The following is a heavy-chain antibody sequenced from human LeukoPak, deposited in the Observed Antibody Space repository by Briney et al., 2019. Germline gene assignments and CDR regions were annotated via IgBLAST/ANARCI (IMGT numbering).Heavy chain of an antibody. J-gene: IGHJ4*02. CDR2: ISSSSSRI. D-gene: IGHD3-22*01. V-gene: IGHV3-48*01. CDR1: GFTFSSYS. Sequence: GGSLRLSCAASGFTFSSYSMNWVRQAPGKGLEWVSYISSSSSRIYYADSVRGRFTISRDNAKSSLYLQMNSLRAEDTAVYYCARADKGGYYDSSGYDYWGQGTMVTLSS. CDR3: ARADKGGYYDSSGYDY.